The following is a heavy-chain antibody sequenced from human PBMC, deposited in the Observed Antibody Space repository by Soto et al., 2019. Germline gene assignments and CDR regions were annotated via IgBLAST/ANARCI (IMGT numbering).Heavy chain of an antibody. Sequence: ASVKVSCKASGYTFTSYGISWVRQAPGQGLEWMGWISAYNGNTNYAQKLQARATMTPTTSRGTAYWERRSLRFDARAWYSFAKFYGDNPYYSSYSSMEVWAKGPRSPSP. J-gene: IGHJ6*03. D-gene: IGHD3-10*01. CDR1: GYTFTSYG. CDR2: ISAYNGNT. V-gene: IGHV1-18*01. CDR3: AKFYGDNPYYSSYSSMEV.